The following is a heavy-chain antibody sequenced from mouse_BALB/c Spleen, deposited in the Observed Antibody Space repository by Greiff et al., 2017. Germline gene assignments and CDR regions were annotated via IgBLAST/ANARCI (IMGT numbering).Heavy chain of an antibody. CDR3: ARGYGSSPHWYFDV. CDR1: GFSLTGYG. CDR2: IWGDGST. J-gene: IGHJ1*01. V-gene: IGHV2-6-7*01. D-gene: IGHD1-1*01. Sequence: QVQLKESGPGLVAPSQSLSITCTVSGFSLTGYGVNWVRQPPGKGLEWLGIIWGDGSTDYNSALKSRLSISKDNSKSQVFLKMNSLQTDDTARYYCARGYGSSPHWYFDVWGAGTTVTVSS.